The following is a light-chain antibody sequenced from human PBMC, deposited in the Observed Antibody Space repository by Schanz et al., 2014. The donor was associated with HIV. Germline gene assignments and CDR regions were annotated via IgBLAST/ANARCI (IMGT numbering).Light chain of an antibody. J-gene: IGLJ1*01. CDR2: DSN. Sequence: QSVLTQPPSVSGAPGQRVTISCTGNSSNIGTRSDVPWSQHLPGTAPKLLIYDSNNRPSGVPDRFSGSKSGNTASLTISGLQAEDEADYYCSSYAGNNKLGVFGTGTKLTVL. CDR1: SSNIGTRSD. CDR3: SSYAGNNKLGV. V-gene: IGLV1-40*01.